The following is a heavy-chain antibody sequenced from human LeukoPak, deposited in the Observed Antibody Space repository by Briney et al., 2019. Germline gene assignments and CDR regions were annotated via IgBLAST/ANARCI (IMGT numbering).Heavy chain of an antibody. J-gene: IGHJ4*02. Sequence: SETLSLTCAVYGGSFSGYYWSWIRQPPGKGLEWIGEINHSGSTNYNPSLKSRVTISVDTSKNQFSLKLSSVTAADTAVYYCARDRQLRYSSGWYGYWGQGTLVTVSS. CDR1: GGSFSGYY. D-gene: IGHD6-19*01. V-gene: IGHV4-34*01. CDR3: ARDRQLRYSSGWYGY. CDR2: INHSGST.